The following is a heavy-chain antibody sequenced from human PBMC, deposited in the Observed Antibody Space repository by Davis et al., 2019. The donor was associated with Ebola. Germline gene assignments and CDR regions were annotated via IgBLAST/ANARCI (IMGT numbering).Heavy chain of an antibody. CDR2: IIWIGGST. Sequence: GRSLRLSCPASASTFDAYAMSWVRQAQGKGLGWASGIIWIGGSTGYVDSVKGRFTISRDNSKNSLYLQMNSLRAEDTAVYYCARGRLIVRGWVGHYFDYWGQGTLVTVSS. V-gene: IGHV3-20*04. D-gene: IGHD2-8*01. J-gene: IGHJ4*02. CDR3: ARGRLIVRGWVGHYFDY. CDR1: ASTFDAYA.